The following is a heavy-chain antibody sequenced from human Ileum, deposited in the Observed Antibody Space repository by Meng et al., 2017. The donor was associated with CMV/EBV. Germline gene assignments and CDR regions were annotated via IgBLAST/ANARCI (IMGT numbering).Heavy chain of an antibody. V-gene: IGHV1-69*05. CDR3: ATPNSSGYYYNAGGYYFDY. CDR1: TFSSYA. J-gene: IGHJ4*02. CDR2: IIPIFGTA. D-gene: IGHD3-22*01. Sequence: TFSSYAISWVRQAPGQGLEWMGGIIPIFGTANYAQKFQGRVTITTDESTSTAYMELSSLRSEDTAVYYCATPNSSGYYYNAGGYYFDYWGQGTLVTVSS.